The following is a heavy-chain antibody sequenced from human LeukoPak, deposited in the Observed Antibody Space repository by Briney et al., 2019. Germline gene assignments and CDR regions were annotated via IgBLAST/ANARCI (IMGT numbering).Heavy chain of an antibody. V-gene: IGHV1-2*06. CDR2: INCNGGGT. CDR3: ARDYGPYPGCSWFDP. Sequence: ASVKVSCKASGGTFSSYAIGWVRQAPGQGLEWMGRINCNGGGTSYAQKFQGRVTMTRDTSISTAYMELDRLTSDDTAVYYCARDYGPYPGCSWFDPWGQGTLVTVSS. CDR1: GGTFSSYA. J-gene: IGHJ5*02. D-gene: IGHD2-21*01.